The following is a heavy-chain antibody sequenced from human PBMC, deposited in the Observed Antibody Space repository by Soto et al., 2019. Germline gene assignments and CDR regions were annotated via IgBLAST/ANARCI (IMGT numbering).Heavy chain of an antibody. CDR2: IDTRGGSA. CDR3: ARDLPRDLVRGSFDI. J-gene: IGHJ3*02. V-gene: IGHV1-46*01. D-gene: IGHD3-10*01. Sequence: QAQLVQSGAEVKKPGASANISCKASGYTFTRYNIHWVRQAPGQGLEWMGIIDTRGGSADYTQRFQGRVTMTRDTSTGTVYMVLSSLGSEDTAVYYCARDLPRDLVRGSFDIWCQGTMVTVSS. CDR1: GYTFTRYN.